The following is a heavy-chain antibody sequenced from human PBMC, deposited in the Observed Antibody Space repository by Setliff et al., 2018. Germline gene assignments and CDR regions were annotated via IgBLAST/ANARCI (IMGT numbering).Heavy chain of an antibody. CDR1: GGSISPYF. CDR2: IYHNGNT. D-gene: IGHD5-18*01. V-gene: IGHV4-59*01. J-gene: IGHJ6*02. CDR3: VRDRTAYSYGLDV. Sequence: KPSETLSLTCTVSGGSISPYFWSWIRQPPGKGLEWIGYIYHNGNTNFNPSLKTRVTMSVDPSKNQFALNLWSVTAADTAVYYCVRDRTAYSYGLDVWAQGTTVTVSS.